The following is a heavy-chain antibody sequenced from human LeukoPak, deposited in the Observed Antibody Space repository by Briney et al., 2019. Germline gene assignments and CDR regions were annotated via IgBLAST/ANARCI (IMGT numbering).Heavy chain of an antibody. Sequence: GASVKVSCKASGYTFTGYYMHWARQAPGQGLERMGRINPNSGGTNYAQKFQGRVTMTTDTSISTAYMELSRLRSDDTAVYYCATELRYYDLRMGQLHWFDPGDEGTLVTVSS. J-gene: IGHJ5*02. CDR1: GYTFTGYY. D-gene: IGHD3-3*01. V-gene: IGHV1-2*06. CDR3: ATELRYYDLRMGQLHWFDP. CDR2: INPNSGGT.